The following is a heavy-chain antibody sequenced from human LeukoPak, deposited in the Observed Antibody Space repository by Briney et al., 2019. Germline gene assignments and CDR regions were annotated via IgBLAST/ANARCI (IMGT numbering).Heavy chain of an antibody. V-gene: IGHV5-10-1*01. CDR1: GYSFTSYW. J-gene: IGHJ4*02. CDR3: ARHEWVVVATSGYFDY. Sequence: GESLKISCKGSGYSFTSYWISWVRQMPGKGLEWMGRIDPSDSYTNYSPSFQGHVTISADKSISTAYLQWSSLKASDTAMYYCARHEWVVVATSGYFDYWGQGTLVTVSS. CDR2: IDPSDSYT. D-gene: IGHD2-15*01.